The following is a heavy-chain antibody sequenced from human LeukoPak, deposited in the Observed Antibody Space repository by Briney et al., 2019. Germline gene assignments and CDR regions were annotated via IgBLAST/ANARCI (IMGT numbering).Heavy chain of an antibody. CDR1: GFTVSSNY. CDR3: ARGITMVRGVIIPDDAFDI. V-gene: IGHV3-53*01. D-gene: IGHD3-10*01. CDR2: IYSGGST. J-gene: IGHJ3*02. Sequence: PGGSLRLSCAASGFTVSSNYMSWVRQAPGKGLEWVSVIYSGGSTYYADSVKGRFTISRDNSKNTLYLQMNSLRAEDTAVYYCARGITMVRGVIIPDDAFDIWGQGTMVTVSS.